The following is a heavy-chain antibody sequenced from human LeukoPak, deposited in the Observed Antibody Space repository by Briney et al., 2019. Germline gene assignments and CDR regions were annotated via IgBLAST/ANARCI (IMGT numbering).Heavy chain of an antibody. J-gene: IGHJ4*02. CDR3: ARDIEEVLLWFGESARFDY. V-gene: IGHV1-69*13. CDR1: GGTFSSYA. CDR2: IIPIFGTA. Sequence: GASVKVSCKASGGTFSSYAISWVRQAPGQGLEWMGGIIPIFGTANYAQKFQGRVTITADESTSTAYMELRSLRSDDTAVYYCARDIEEVLLWFGESARFDYWGQGTLVTVSS. D-gene: IGHD3-10*01.